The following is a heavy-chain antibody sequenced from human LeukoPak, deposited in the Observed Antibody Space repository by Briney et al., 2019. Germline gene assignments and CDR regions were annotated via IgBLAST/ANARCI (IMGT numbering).Heavy chain of an antibody. CDR1: AFTISDNY. CDR3: ARQLPPGDLKYYYGMDV. D-gene: IGHD3-16*01. V-gene: IGHV3-53*04. Sequence: PGESLRLSCAASAFTISDNYISWVRQAPGRGLEWVAVVYSGGSTYYADSVKGRFTISRHNFKNTLYLQMNSLRPEDTAVYYCARQLPPGDLKYYYGMDVWGQGTTVTVSS. J-gene: IGHJ6*02. CDR2: VYSGGST.